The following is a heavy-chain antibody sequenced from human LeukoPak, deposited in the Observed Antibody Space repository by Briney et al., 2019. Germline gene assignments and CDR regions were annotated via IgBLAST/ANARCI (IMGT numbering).Heavy chain of an antibody. V-gene: IGHV3-48*01. CDR3: ARTYDFGRGPPGDAFDN. Sequence: PGGSLRLSCAASGFTFSSYTMNWVRQPPGKGLEWVSNIGTSSTTIYYADSVKGRFTISRDNAKNSLYLQMNSLRADDTAVYYCARTYDFGRGPPGDAFDNWGPGTLVTVSS. D-gene: IGHD3-3*01. J-gene: IGHJ3*02. CDR1: GFTFSSYT. CDR2: IGTSSTTI.